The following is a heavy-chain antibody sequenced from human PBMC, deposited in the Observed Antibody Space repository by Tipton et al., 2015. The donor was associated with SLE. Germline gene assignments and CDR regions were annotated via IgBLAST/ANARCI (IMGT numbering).Heavy chain of an antibody. CDR3: VRDRRSIAALPGGDV. V-gene: IGHV3-74*01. J-gene: IGHJ6*02. D-gene: IGHD6-6*01. CDR1: GFTFSSYW. Sequence: SLRLSCAASGFTFSSYWMHWVRQAPGKGLVWVSRINSDGSSTNYADSVKGRFTISRDNAKNTLYLQMNSLRAEDTAVYYCVRDRRSIAALPGGDVWGQGTTVTVSS. CDR2: INSDGSST.